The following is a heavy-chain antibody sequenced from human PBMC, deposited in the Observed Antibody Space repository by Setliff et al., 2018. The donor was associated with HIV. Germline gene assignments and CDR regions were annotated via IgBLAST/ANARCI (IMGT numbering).Heavy chain of an antibody. Sequence: SVKVSCKASGGTFSNYGMSWVRQAPGQGLEWMGGIIPILGIANYAQKFQGRVTITADKSTSTAYMELSRLRSDDTAVYYCAREQEIGSYLDPWGQGTLVTVSS. J-gene: IGHJ5*02. V-gene: IGHV1-69*10. CDR3: AREQEIGSYLDP. CDR1: GGTFSNYG. CDR2: IIPILGIA. D-gene: IGHD2-2*02.